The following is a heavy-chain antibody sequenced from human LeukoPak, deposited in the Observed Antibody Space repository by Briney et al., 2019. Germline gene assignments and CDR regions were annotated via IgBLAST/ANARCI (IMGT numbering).Heavy chain of an antibody. CDR2: ISSSGSAK. Sequence: GGSLRLSCAASGFTFSNYGLNWVRQAPGKGLEWVSHISSSGSAKYYADSVKGRFTISRDNSENTLNLQMNSLRAEDTAVYYCAKSRAVAGTSYYAMDVWGQGTTVT. CDR1: GFTFSNYG. CDR3: AKSRAVAGTSYYAMDV. J-gene: IGHJ6*02. V-gene: IGHV3-23*01. D-gene: IGHD6-19*01.